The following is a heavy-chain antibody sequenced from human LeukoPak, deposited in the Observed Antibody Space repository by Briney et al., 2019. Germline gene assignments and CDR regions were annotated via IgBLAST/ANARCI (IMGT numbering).Heavy chain of an antibody. J-gene: IGHJ4*02. CDR2: TKQDGSEK. V-gene: IGHV3-7*01. CDR1: RFTFSAYW. CDR3: VRTSPFDY. Sequence: GGSLRLSCTASRFTFSAYWMSWVRQAPGKGLEWVANTKQDGSEKYYMDSVKGRFTISRDNSKNTVYLQMNSLRVEDTAVYYCVRTSPFDYWGQGTLVTVSS.